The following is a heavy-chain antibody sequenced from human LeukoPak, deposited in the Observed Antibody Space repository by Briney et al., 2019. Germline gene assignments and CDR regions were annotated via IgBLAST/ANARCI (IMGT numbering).Heavy chain of an antibody. CDR1: GASISSGSYY. Sequence: SETLSLTCTVSGASISSGSYYWSWLRQPPGKGLEYIGYTHYSGSTNYNPSLKSRVTISLDTSGNQFSLKLSSVTAADTAVYYCASGYCGGACYLGGVDMWGQGTMVTVSS. CDR2: THYSGST. CDR3: ASGYCGGACYLGGVDM. J-gene: IGHJ3*02. D-gene: IGHD2-21*02. V-gene: IGHV4-61*01.